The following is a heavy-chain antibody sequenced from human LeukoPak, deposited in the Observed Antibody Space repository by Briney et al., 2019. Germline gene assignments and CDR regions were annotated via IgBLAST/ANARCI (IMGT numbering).Heavy chain of an antibody. CDR2: INQDGSEK. V-gene: IGHV3-7*01. D-gene: IGHD3-22*01. Sequence: AGGSLRLSCAASGFTFSSYWMSWVRQAPGKGLEWVANINQDGSEKYYVDSVKGRFTISTDNAKKSLYLQMNSLRGEDRAVYYCARETYYYDSSGYYSLAFDYWGQGTLVTVSS. J-gene: IGHJ4*02. CDR3: ARETYYYDSSGYYSLAFDY. CDR1: GFTFSSYW.